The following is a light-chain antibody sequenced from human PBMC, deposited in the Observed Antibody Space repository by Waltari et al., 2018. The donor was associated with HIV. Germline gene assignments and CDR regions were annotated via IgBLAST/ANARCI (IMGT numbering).Light chain of an antibody. J-gene: IGLJ1*01. CDR2: QDD. CDR3: QAWDSGTGV. CDR1: QLDAQY. Sequence: SYELTQPPSVSVSPGQAATITCSGAQLDAQYVCWYQQKPGRSPVLLIYQDDKRLSGIPDRFSGSNSGNTATLTISGTQTMDEADYYCQAWDSGTGVFGTGTTVTVL. V-gene: IGLV3-1*01.